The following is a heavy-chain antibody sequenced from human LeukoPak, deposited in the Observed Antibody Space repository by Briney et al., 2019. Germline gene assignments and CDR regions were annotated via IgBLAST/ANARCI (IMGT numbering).Heavy chain of an antibody. V-gene: IGHV4-59*01. CDR2: IYYSGST. D-gene: IGHD3-22*01. CDR3: ARDPWGNYDSSGHYRTESGFDY. J-gene: IGHJ4*02. Sequence: SETLSLTCTVSGGSISSYYWSWIRQPPGKGLEWIGYIYYSGSTNYNPSLKSRVTISVDTSKNQFSLKLSSVTAADTAVYYCARDPWGNYDSSGHYRTESGFDYWGQGTLVTVSS. CDR1: GGSISSYY.